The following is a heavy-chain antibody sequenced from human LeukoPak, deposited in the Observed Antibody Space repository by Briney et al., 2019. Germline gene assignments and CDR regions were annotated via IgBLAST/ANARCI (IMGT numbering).Heavy chain of an antibody. J-gene: IGHJ5*02. Sequence: ASVKVSCKASGGTFSSYATSWVRQAPGQGLEWMGGIIPIFGTANYAQKFQGRVTITTDESTSTAYMELSSLRSEDTAVYYCARGGYSGYELALNWFDPWGQGTLVTVSS. CDR2: IIPIFGTA. D-gene: IGHD5-12*01. CDR3: ARGGYSGYELALNWFDP. V-gene: IGHV1-69*05. CDR1: GGTFSSYA.